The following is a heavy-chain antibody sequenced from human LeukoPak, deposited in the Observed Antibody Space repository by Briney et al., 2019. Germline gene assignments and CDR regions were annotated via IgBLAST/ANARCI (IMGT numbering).Heavy chain of an antibody. Sequence: SETLSLTCTVSGGSISSYYWSWIRQPPGEGLEWIGYIYYSGSTNYNPSLKSRVTISVDTSKNQFSLKLSSVTAADTAVYYCARAEIMITFGGVMPAYFDYWGQGTLVTVSS. CDR1: GGSISSYY. V-gene: IGHV4-59*01. J-gene: IGHJ4*02. D-gene: IGHD3-16*01. CDR2: IYYSGST. CDR3: ARAEIMITFGGVMPAYFDY.